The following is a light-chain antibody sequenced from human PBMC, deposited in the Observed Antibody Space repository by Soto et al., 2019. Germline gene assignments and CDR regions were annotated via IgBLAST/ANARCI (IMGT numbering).Light chain of an antibody. CDR2: AAS. J-gene: IGKJ3*01. CDR3: QQYYSYPPIT. CDR1: QGISMY. Sequence: AIRMTQAPSSLSASTGDRVTITCRASQGISMYLAWYQQKPGKAPKLLIYAASTLQSGVPSRFSGSGSGTDFTLTISCLQSEDFATYYCQQYYSYPPITFGPGTKVDIK. V-gene: IGKV1-8*01.